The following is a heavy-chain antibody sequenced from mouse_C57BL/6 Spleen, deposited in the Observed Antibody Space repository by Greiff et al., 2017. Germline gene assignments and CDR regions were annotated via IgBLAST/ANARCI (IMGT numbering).Heavy chain of an antibody. Sequence: QVQLQQSGAELVKPGASVKISCKASGYAFSSYWMNWVKQRPGKGLEWIGQIYPGDGDTNYNGKFKGKATLTADKSSSTAYMQLSSLTSEDSAVYFCASITTVQGDYAMDYWGQGTSVTVSS. V-gene: IGHV1-80*01. CDR1: GYAFSSYW. CDR3: ASITTVQGDYAMDY. CDR2: IYPGDGDT. J-gene: IGHJ4*01. D-gene: IGHD1-1*01.